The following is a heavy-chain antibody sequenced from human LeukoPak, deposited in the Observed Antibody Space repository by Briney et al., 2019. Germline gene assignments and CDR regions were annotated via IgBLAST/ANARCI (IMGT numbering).Heavy chain of an antibody. J-gene: IGHJ4*02. Sequence: SETLSLTCTVSGGSISSYYWSWIRQPAGKGLEWIGRIYTSGSTNYNPSLKSRVTMSVDTSKNQFSLKLSSVTAADTAVYYCASQAGKNYYDSSGYFDYWGQGTLVTVSS. CDR3: ASQAGKNYYDSSGYFDY. CDR1: GGSISSYY. CDR2: IYTSGST. V-gene: IGHV4-4*07. D-gene: IGHD3-22*01.